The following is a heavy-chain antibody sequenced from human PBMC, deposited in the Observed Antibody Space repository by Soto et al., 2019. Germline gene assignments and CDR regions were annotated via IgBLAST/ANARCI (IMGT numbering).Heavy chain of an antibody. CDR2: VIPIFGTA. Sequence: SVEVSCNASGGTFGSDAIIWVLQDPGQGLEWMVGVIPIFGTANYAQKVQGRVTIAADESTSKAYMELSSLRSEDTAVYYCARVSRLAAAVPNWFDLWAEGTLVIFTS. D-gene: IGHD6-13*01. J-gene: IGHJ5*02. CDR3: ARVSRLAAAVPNWFDL. CDR1: GGTFGSDA. V-gene: IGHV1-69*13.